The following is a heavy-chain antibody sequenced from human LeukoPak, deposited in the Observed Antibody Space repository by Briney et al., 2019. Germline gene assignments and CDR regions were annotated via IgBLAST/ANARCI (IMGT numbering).Heavy chain of an antibody. CDR2: MSGSGGST. CDR1: GFTFSSYA. Sequence: GGSLRLSCAASGFTFSSYAMSWVRQAAGKGLEWVSAMSGSGGSTDYADSVKGRFTISRDNSKNTLCLQMNSLRAEDTAVYYCAKDPGVVVRNRYFQHWGQGTLVTDSS. CDR3: AKDPGVVVRNRYFQH. D-gene: IGHD3-22*01. V-gene: IGHV3-23*01. J-gene: IGHJ1*01.